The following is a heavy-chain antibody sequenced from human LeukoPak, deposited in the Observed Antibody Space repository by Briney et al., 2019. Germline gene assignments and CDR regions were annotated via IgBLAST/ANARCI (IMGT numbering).Heavy chain of an antibody. CDR1: GGSISSSGYY. Sequence: SETLSLTCTVSGGSISSSGYYWGWIRQPPGKGLEWIGSIYYSGSTYYNPSLKSRVTISVGTSKNQFSLKLSSVTAADTAVYFCARASTTFDDWGQGTLVTVSS. V-gene: IGHV4-39*01. CDR2: IYYSGST. J-gene: IGHJ4*02. CDR3: ARASTTFDD. D-gene: IGHD1-14*01.